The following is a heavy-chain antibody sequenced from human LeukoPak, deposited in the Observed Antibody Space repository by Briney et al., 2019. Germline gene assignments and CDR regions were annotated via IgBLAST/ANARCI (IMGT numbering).Heavy chain of an antibody. D-gene: IGHD3-10*01. V-gene: IGHV4-4*07. J-gene: IGHJ5*02. CDR1: GGSISSYY. CDR2: SYTSGST. CDR3: ARIRITMVRGVIAIWFDP. Sequence: PSETLSLTCTVSGGSISSYYWSWIRQPAGKGLEWIGRSYTSGSTNYNPSLKSRVTISVDKSKNQFSLKLSSVTAADTAVYYCARIRITMVRGVIAIWFDPWGQGTLVTVSS.